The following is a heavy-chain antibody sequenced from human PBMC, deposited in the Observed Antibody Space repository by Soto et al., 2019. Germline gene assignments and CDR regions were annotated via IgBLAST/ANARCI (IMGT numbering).Heavy chain of an antibody. CDR2: ISSSGSTI. V-gene: IGHV3-48*03. D-gene: IGHD3-22*01. J-gene: IGHJ4*02. CDR3: ASDRGWIQHYYDSSGFDY. CDR1: GFTFNSYE. Sequence: EVQLVESGGGLVQPGGSLRLSCAASGFTFNSYEMNWVRQAPGKGLEWVSYISSSGSTIYYADSVKGRFTISRDNAKNSLYLQMNSLRDEDTAVYYCASDRGWIQHYYDSSGFDYWGQGTLVTVSS.